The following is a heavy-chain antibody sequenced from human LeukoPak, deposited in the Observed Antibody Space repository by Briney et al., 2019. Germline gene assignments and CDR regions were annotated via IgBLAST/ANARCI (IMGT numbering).Heavy chain of an antibody. Sequence: AASVKVSCKASGYTFTGYYMHWVRQAPGQGLEWMGRINPNSGGTNYAQRFQGRVTMTRDTSISTAYMELSRLRSDDTAVYYCAKEQPDHRGGGPDRGYYGSGSYYPLTPSVGPFDIWGQGTMVTVSS. CDR2: INPNSGGT. J-gene: IGHJ3*02. D-gene: IGHD3-10*01. CDR1: GYTFTGYY. V-gene: IGHV1-2*06. CDR3: AKEQPDHRGGGPDRGYYGSGSYYPLTPSVGPFDI.